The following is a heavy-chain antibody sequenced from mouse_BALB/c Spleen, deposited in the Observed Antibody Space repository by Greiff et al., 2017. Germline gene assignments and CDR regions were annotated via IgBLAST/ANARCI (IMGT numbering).Heavy chain of an antibody. J-gene: IGHJ2*01. CDR1: GYTFTSYW. D-gene: IGHD2-1*01. V-gene: IGHV1-87*01. Sequence: QVQLQQSGAELARPGASVKLSCKASGYTFTSYWMQWVKQRPGQGLEWIGAIYPGDGDTRYTQKFKGKATLTADKSSSTAYMQLSSLASEDSAVYYCARSGNYWFAYWGQGTTLTVSS. CDR2: IYPGDGDT. CDR3: ARSGNYWFAY.